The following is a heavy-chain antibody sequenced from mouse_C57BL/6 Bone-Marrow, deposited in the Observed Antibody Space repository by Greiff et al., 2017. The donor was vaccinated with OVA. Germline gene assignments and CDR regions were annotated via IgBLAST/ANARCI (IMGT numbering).Heavy chain of an antibody. Sequence: QVQLQQPGAELVKPGASVKMSCKASGYTFTSYWITWVKQRPGQGLEWIGDIYPGSGSTNYNEKFKSKATLTVDTSSSTAYMQLSSLTSEDSAVYYCARSGLLWLRRWNVDYGGQGTTLTVSS. CDR3: ARSGLLWLRRWNVDY. V-gene: IGHV1-55*01. J-gene: IGHJ2*01. CDR1: GYTFTSYW. D-gene: IGHD2-2*01. CDR2: IYPGSGST.